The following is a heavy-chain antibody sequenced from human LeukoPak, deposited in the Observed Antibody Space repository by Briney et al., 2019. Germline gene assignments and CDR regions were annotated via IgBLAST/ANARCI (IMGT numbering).Heavy chain of an antibody. Sequence: GGSLRLSCAASGFTFDDYSMLWVRQAPGKGLEWVSGISWNSGSIGYADSVKGRYTISRDNAKNSLYLQMNSLRAEDMALYYCAKGPVDTAMVDGFDIWGQGTMVTVSS. J-gene: IGHJ3*02. CDR3: AKGPVDTAMVDGFDI. V-gene: IGHV3-9*03. D-gene: IGHD5-18*01. CDR1: GFTFDDYS. CDR2: ISWNSGSI.